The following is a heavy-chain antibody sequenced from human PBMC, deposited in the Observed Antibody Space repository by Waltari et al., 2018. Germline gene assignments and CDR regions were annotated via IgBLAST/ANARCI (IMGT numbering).Heavy chain of an antibody. CDR2: IHYSGST. D-gene: IGHD1-1*01. J-gene: IGHJ4*02. Sequence: QVQLQESGPGLVKPSETLSLTCTISDDSFNDYYWCWIRQPPGKGLEWLGYIHYSGSTDSSPSFKSRVTMSIDTSKNQFSPNLSSVSAADTAVYYCARDAATGYFDSWGQGTLVTVSS. V-gene: IGHV4-59*01. CDR3: ARDAATGYFDS. CDR1: DDSFNDYY.